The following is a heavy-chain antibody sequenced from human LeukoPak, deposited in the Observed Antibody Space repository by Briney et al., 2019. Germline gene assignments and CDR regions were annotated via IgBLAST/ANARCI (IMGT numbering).Heavy chain of an antibody. CDR3: ARTSGGYLYYYYYYMDV. V-gene: IGHV3-30*04. J-gene: IGHJ6*03. D-gene: IGHD2-8*02. CDR1: GFTFSSYA. Sequence: PGGSLRLSCAASGFTFSSYAMHWVRQAPGKGLEWVAVISYDGSNKYYADSVKGRFTISRDNSKNTLYLQMNSLRAEDTAVYYCARTSGGYLYYYYYYMDVWGKGTTVTVSS. CDR2: ISYDGSNK.